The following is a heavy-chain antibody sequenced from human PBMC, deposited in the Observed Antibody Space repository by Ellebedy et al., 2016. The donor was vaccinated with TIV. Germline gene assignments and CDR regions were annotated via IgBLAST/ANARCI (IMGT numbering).Heavy chain of an antibody. J-gene: IGHJ6*03. D-gene: IGHD3-10*01. CDR2: INPDNGDT. CDR3: ARDKAYGSGSRTMDV. Sequence: AASVKVSCQASGYSFTTFTIHWVRQAPGQRPAWMGWINPDNGDTKHSQKFQARVTITRDTFASTAYMELNNLRSEDTAVYYCARDKAYGSGSRTMDVWGKGTTVTVSS. V-gene: IGHV1-3*01. CDR1: GYSFTTFT.